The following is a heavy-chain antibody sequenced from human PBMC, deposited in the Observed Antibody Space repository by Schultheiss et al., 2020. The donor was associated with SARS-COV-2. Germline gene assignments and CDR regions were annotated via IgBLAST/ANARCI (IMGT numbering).Heavy chain of an antibody. V-gene: IGHV3-23*01. CDR2: ISGSGGST. J-gene: IGHJ4*02. CDR1: GFTFSSYG. Sequence: GGSLRLSCAASGFTFSSYGMHWVRQAPGKGLEWVSAISGSGGSTYYADSVKGRFTISRDNSKNTLYLQMNSLRAEDTAVYYCAKDGPRGSYNYWGQGTLVTVSS. CDR3: AKDGPRGSYNY. D-gene: IGHD1-26*01.